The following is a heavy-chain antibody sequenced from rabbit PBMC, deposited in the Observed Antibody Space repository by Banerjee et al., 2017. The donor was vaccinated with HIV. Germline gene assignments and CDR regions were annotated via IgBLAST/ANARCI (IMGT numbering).Heavy chain of an antibody. CDR3: ARYYSYGYAGGTYAANL. J-gene: IGHJ4*01. CDR2: IYTGSGST. D-gene: IGHD6-1*01. Sequence: QEQLEESGGDLVQPEGSLTLTCTASGFSFSNKYVMCWVRQAPGKGLEWIGCIYTGSGSTDYASWAKGRFTISKTSSTTVTLQMTSLTAADTATYFCARYYSYGYAGGTYAANLWGPGTLVTVS. CDR1: GFSFSNKYV. V-gene: IGHV1S45*01.